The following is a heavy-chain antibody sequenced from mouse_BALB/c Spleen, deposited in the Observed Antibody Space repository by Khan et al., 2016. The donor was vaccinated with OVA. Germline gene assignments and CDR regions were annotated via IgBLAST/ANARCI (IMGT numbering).Heavy chain of an antibody. CDR1: GYTFTSYY. CDR2: INPSSGGT. Sequence: QVQLQQSGAELVKPGASVRLSCKASGYTFTSYYLYWVKQRPGQGLEWIGDINPSSGGTNFNEKFKSKATLTVDKSSSTAYIQLKSLTSEDSAVYYCTRSGYGSFAYWGQGTLVTVSA. J-gene: IGHJ3*01. V-gene: IGHV1S81*02. D-gene: IGHD2-2*01. CDR3: TRSGYGSFAY.